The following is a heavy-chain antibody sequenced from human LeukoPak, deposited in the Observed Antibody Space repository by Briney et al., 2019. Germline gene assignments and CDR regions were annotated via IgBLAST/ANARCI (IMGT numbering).Heavy chain of an antibody. CDR2: ISHSGST. Sequence: PSQTLSLTCAVSGGSISSGGYSWSWIRQPPGKGLEWIGYISHSGSTYYNPSLKSRVTISVDTSKNQFSLKLSSVTAADTAVYYCARGPRARPLDIWGQGTMVTVSS. CDR1: GGSISSGGYS. CDR3: ARGPRARPLDI. D-gene: IGHD6-6*01. J-gene: IGHJ3*02. V-gene: IGHV4-30-2*01.